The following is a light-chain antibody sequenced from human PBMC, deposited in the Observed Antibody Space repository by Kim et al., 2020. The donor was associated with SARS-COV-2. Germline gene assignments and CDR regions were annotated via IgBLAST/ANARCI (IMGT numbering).Light chain of an antibody. Sequence: PPASLSCRSSQSRVHNDGHPYLSSLQQRPGPPPRLLIYKISARLSGVPDRFSGTGAGTDFTLKISGVEPEDVAFYYYMQDTEFPYTFGQGTKLEI. CDR1: QSRVHNDGHPY. J-gene: IGKJ2*01. V-gene: IGKV2-24*01. CDR2: KIS. CDR3: MQDTEFPYT.